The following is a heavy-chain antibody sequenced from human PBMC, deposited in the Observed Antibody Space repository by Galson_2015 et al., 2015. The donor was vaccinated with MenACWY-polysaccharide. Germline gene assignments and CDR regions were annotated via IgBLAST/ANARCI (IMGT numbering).Heavy chain of an antibody. Sequence: SLRLSCAASGFTFSSYAMYWVRQAPGKGLQWVAVISFDGSNQYYADSVKGRFTISRDNSKNTLYLQMNSLRAEDTAVYYCARARVYCSGVWWGQGTPVTVSS. CDR1: GFTFSSYA. CDR2: ISFDGSNQ. D-gene: IGHD2-15*01. CDR3: ARARVYCSGVW. J-gene: IGHJ4*02. V-gene: IGHV3-30-3*01.